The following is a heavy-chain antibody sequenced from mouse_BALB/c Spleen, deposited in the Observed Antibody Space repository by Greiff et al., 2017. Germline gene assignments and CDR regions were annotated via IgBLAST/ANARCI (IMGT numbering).Heavy chain of an antibody. CDR2: ISSGSSTI. D-gene: IGHD1-1*01. CDR3: ASVAPYAMDY. J-gene: IGHJ4*01. V-gene: IGHV5-17*02. Sequence: EVKVEESGGGLVQPGGSRKLSCAASGFTFSSFGMHWVRQAPEKGLEWVAYISSGSSTIYYADTVKGRFTISRDNPKNTLFLQMTSLRSEDTAMYYCASVAPYAMDYWGQGTSVTVSS. CDR1: GFTFSSFG.